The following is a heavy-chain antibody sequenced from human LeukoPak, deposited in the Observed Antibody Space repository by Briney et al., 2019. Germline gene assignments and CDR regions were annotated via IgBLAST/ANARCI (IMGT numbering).Heavy chain of an antibody. CDR2: IKKDGSEK. V-gene: IGHV3-7*03. J-gene: IGHJ4*02. CDR1: GFTFSSYW. Sequence: GGSLRLSCAASGFTFSSYWMSWVRQAPGKGLEWVANIKKDGSEKKYVDSVKGRFTISRDNAENSLYLQMNSLRAEDTALYYCARGYYDSSGPAVYWGQGTLVTVSS. D-gene: IGHD3-22*01. CDR3: ARGYYDSSGPAVY.